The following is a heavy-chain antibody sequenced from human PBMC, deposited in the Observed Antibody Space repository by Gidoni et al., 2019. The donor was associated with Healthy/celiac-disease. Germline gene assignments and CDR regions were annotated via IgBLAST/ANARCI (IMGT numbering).Heavy chain of an antibody. CDR1: GYTFTSYG. Sequence: QVQLVQSGAEVKKPGASVQVSCKASGYTFTSYGLSWVRQALGQGLEWMGWISAYNGNTNYAQKLQGRVTMTTDTSTSTAYMELRSLRSDDTAVYYCAREGSIFGVVIMENYYYYGMDVWGQGTTVTVSS. CDR2: ISAYNGNT. V-gene: IGHV1-18*01. D-gene: IGHD3-3*01. J-gene: IGHJ6*02. CDR3: AREGSIFGVVIMENYYYYGMDV.